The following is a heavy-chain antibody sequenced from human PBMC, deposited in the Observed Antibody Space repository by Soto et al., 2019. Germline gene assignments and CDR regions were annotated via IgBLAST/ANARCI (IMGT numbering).Heavy chain of an antibody. V-gene: IGHV4-34*01. CDR2: INHSGSA. Sequence: PGGTVSRTGDEEGRSRWSSYWSWIRQTQGKGLQWIGQINHSGSANDNPSLKSRVTISVHTSNSQFSLELSSVTAADTAVYYCARGLITGSQHSGGWYYFDSWGQGTQVTVSS. D-gene: IGHD1-26*01. CDR1: GRSRWSSY. J-gene: IGHJ4*02. CDR3: ARGLITGSQHSGGWYYFDS.